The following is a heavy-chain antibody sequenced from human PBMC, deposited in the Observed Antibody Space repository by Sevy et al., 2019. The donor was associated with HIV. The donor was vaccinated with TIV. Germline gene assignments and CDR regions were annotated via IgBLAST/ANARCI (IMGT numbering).Heavy chain of an antibody. CDR1: GGSISSSNW. J-gene: IGHJ6*02. V-gene: IGHV4-4*02. CDR2: IYHSGST. D-gene: IGHD3-10*01. CDR3: ARRFGYYYYGMDV. Sequence: SETLSLTCAVSGGSISSSNWWSWVRQPPGKGLEWIGEIYHSGSTNYNPSLKSRVTISVDKSKNQFSLKLSSVTAADTAVYYCARRFGYYYYGMDVWGQGTTLTVSS.